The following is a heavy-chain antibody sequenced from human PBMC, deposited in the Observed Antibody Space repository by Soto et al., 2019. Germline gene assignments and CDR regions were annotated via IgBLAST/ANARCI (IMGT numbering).Heavy chain of an antibody. V-gene: IGHV4-59*01. D-gene: IGHD3-16*01. CDR2: IHYSGST. Sequence: WTWIRQPPGKGLEWIGNIHYSGSTNYSPSLKGRVIISVDTSENQSSLKLSSVTTADTAVYYCTVGGAGHPFDYWGQETLVTVSS. J-gene: IGHJ4*02. CDR3: TVGGAGHPFDY.